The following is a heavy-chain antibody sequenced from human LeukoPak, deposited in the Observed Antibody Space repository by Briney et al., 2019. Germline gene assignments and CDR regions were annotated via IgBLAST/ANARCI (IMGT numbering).Heavy chain of an antibody. CDR2: IYHSGST. V-gene: IGHV4-38-2*02. CDR1: GYSISSGYY. Sequence: SETLSLTCAVSGYSISSGYYSGWIRQPPGKGLEWIGSIYHSGSTYYNPSLKSRVTISVDTSKNQFSLKQSSVTAADTAVYYCARDRSWSSSLYFDYWGQGTLVTVSS. J-gene: IGHJ4*02. CDR3: ARDRSWSSSLYFDY. D-gene: IGHD2-15*01.